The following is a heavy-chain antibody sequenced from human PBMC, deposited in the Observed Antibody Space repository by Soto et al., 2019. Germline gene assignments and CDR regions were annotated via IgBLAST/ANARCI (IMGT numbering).Heavy chain of an antibody. J-gene: IGHJ4*02. Sequence: QVQLVESGGGVVQPGRSLRLSCAASGFTFSSYGMHWVRQTPGKGLEWVAVIWYDGSNKYYADSVKGRFTISRDNSKNTLYLQMNSLRAEDTAVYYCARSKGYNWNYVDYWGQGTLVTVSS. CDR1: GFTFSSYG. CDR3: ARSKGYNWNYVDY. V-gene: IGHV3-33*01. CDR2: IWYDGSNK. D-gene: IGHD1-20*01.